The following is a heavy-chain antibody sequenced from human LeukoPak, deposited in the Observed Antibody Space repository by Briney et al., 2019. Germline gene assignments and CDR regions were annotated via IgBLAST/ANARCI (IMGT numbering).Heavy chain of an antibody. CDR2: ISYDGSNK. CDR3: ARDRMGYSSSWGSFFDY. J-gene: IGHJ4*02. D-gene: IGHD6-13*01. CDR1: GFTFSSYA. V-gene: IGHV3-30-3*01. Sequence: GSLRLSCAASGFTFSSYAMHWARQAPGKGLEWVAVISYDGSNKYYADSVKGRFTISRDNSKNTLYLQMNSLRAEDTAVYYCARDRMGYSSSWGSFFDYWGQGTLVTVSS.